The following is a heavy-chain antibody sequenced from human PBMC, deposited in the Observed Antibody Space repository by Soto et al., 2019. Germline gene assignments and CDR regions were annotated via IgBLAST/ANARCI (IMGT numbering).Heavy chain of an antibody. CDR1: GFTFSSYD. Sequence: GGSLRLSCAASGFTFSSYDMHWVRQATGKGLEWVSAIGTAGDTYYPGSVKSRFTISRENAKNSLYLQMNSLRAGDTAVYYCARGVVYAAHYYYYYYMDVWGKGTTVTVSS. CDR2: IGTAGDT. CDR3: ARGVVYAAHYYYYYYMDV. J-gene: IGHJ6*03. D-gene: IGHD2-8*02. V-gene: IGHV3-13*01.